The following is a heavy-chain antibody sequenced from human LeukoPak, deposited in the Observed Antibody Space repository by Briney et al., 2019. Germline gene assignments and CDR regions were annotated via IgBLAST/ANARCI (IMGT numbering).Heavy chain of an antibody. V-gene: IGHV4-31*03. D-gene: IGHD4-11*01. J-gene: IGHJ5*02. CDR3: ARDGNYGNNWFDP. CDR1: GGSISSGGYY. Sequence: SETLSLTCTVSGGSISSGGYYWSWIRQHPGKGLEWIGYIYYSGSTYYNPSLKSRVTISVDTSKNQFSLKQSSVTAADTAVYYCARDGNYGNNWFDPWGQGTLVTVSS. CDR2: IYYSGST.